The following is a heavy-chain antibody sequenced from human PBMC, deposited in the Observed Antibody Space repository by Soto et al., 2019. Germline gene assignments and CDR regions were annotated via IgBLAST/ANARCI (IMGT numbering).Heavy chain of an antibody. Sequence: ASVKVSCKASGYTFTGYYMHWARQAPGQGLEWMGWINPNSGGTNYAQKFQGRVTMTRDTSISTAYMELSRLRSDDTAVYYCARGAYYDILTGYFAPHYYYYYGMDVWGQGTTVTVSS. CDR1: GYTFTGYY. V-gene: IGHV1-2*02. CDR2: INPNSGGT. CDR3: ARGAYYDILTGYFAPHYYYYYGMDV. D-gene: IGHD3-9*01. J-gene: IGHJ6*02.